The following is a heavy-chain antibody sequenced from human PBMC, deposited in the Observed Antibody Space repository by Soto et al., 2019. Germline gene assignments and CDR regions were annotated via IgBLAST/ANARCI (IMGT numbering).Heavy chain of an antibody. CDR1: GYTFTSYA. CDR2: INAGNGNT. CDR3: ARVVASWGGYYYYGMDV. D-gene: IGHD2-21*01. Sequence: GASVKVSCKASGYTFTSYAMHWVRQAPGQRLEWMGWINAGNGNTKYSQKFQGRVTMTRDTSASTAYMELSSLRSEDTAVYYCARVVASWGGYYYYGMDVWGQGTTVTVSS. J-gene: IGHJ6*02. V-gene: IGHV1-3*01.